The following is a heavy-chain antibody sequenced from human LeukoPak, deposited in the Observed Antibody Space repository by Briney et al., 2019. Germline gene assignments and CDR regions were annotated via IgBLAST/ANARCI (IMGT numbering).Heavy chain of an antibody. V-gene: IGHV3-33*06. J-gene: IGHJ4*02. CDR1: GFTFSHYA. CDR2: IWYDGSHD. Sequence: PGTSLRLSCAASGFTFSHYAMHWVRQAPGKGLEWVPVIWYDGSHDTYTDSVKGRFTVSRDNFKNVLHLQMNSLRVEDTAVYYCAKEGDYCSSSGCHKRGIDYWGQGTLVTVSS. D-gene: IGHD2-2*01. CDR3: AKEGDYCSSSGCHKRGIDY.